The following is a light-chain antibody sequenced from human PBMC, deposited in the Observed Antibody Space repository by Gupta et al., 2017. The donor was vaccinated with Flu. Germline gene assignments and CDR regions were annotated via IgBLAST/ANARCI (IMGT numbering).Light chain of an antibody. V-gene: IGKV1-5*03. CDR3: QQYNTYPT. Sequence: DIQMTQSPSALSASVGDRVTITCRASQSISTWLAWYQQKPGKAPKLLVYQASSLQSGVSSRFSGSGSGTEFTLTSSSLQHDDSANYYCQQYNTYPTFGQGTKVEI. CDR2: QAS. CDR1: QSISTW. J-gene: IGKJ1*01.